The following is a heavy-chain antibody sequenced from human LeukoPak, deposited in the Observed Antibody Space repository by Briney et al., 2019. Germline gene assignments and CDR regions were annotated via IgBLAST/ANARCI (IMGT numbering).Heavy chain of an antibody. CDR1: DDSIRTNTYY. CDR3: ARLSPFGYYDSSGYPFDY. Sequence: PSETLSLTCTVSDDSIRTNTYYWGWIRQPPGKGLEWIGSIYYSGSTYYNLSLKSRVTISVDTSKKQFSLKLSSVTAADTAVYYCARLSPFGYYDSSGYPFDYWGQGTLVTLSS. D-gene: IGHD3-22*01. V-gene: IGHV4-39*01. CDR2: IYYSGST. J-gene: IGHJ4*02.